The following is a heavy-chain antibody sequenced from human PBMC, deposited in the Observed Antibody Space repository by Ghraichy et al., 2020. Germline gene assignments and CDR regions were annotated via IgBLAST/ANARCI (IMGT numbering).Heavy chain of an antibody. D-gene: IGHD3-22*01. CDR3: ARGFLGVYYDSSGYYSEYYYGMDV. V-gene: IGHV4-61*01. CDR2: IYYSGST. CDR1: GGSVSSGSYY. J-gene: IGHJ6*02. Sequence: SETLSLTCTVSGGSVSSGSYYWSWIRQPPGKGLEWIGYIYYSGSTNYNPSLKSRVTISVDTSKNQFSLKLSSVTAADTAVYYCARGFLGVYYDSSGYYSEYYYGMDVWGQGTTVTVSS.